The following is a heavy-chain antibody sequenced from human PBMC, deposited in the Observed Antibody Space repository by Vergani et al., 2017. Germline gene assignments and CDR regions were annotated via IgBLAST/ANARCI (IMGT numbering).Heavy chain of an antibody. CDR1: GFTFSDYY. CDR2: ISSSSSYT. J-gene: IGHJ3*02. Sequence: QVQLVESGGGLVKPGGSLRLSCAASGFTFSDYYMSWIRQAPGKGLEWVSYISSSSSYTNYADSVKGRFTISRDNAKNSLYLQMNSLRAEDTAVYYCAREGLIAAAGTAAFDIWGQGTMVTVSS. D-gene: IGHD6-13*01. V-gene: IGHV3-11*05. CDR3: AREGLIAAAGTAAFDI.